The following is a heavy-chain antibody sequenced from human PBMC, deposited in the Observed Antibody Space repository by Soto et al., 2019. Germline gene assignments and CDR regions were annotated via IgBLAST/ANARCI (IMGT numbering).Heavy chain of an antibody. V-gene: IGHV4-59*12. Sequence: PSETLSLTCTVSGGSISSYYWSWIRQPPGKGLEWIGYIYYSGSTNYNPSLKSRVTISVDTSKNQFSPKLSSVTAADTAVYYCARKGYDGSDYYNCWGQGTLVTVSS. CDR1: GGSISSYY. J-gene: IGHJ4*02. D-gene: IGHD3-22*01. CDR2: IYYSGST. CDR3: ARKGYDGSDYYNC.